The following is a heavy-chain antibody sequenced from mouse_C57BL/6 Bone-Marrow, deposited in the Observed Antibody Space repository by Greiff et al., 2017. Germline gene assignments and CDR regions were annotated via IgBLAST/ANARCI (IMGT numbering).Heavy chain of an antibody. D-gene: IGHD1-1*01. J-gene: IGHJ2*01. CDR3: ARVTTVVATGSYFDY. CDR1: GYTFTSYW. CDR2: INPSNGGT. V-gene: IGHV1-53*01. Sequence: VQLQQPGTELVKPGASVKLSCKASGYTFTSYWMHWVKQRPGQGLEWIGNINPSNGGTNYNEKFKSKATLTVDKSSSTAYMQLSSLTSEDSAVSYCARVTTVVATGSYFDYWGQGTTLTVSS.